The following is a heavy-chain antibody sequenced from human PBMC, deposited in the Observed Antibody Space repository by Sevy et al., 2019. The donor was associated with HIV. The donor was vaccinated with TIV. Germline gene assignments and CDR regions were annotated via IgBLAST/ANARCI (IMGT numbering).Heavy chain of an antibody. V-gene: IGHV4-30-2*01. CDR2: IYHSGST. CDR3: ARGIIVVVPAAIWFDP. CDR1: GGSISSGGYS. Sequence: SETLSLTCAVSGGSISSGGYSWSWIRQPPGKGLEWIGYIYHSGSTHYNPSLKSRVTISVDRSKNQFSLKLSSVTAADTAVYYCARGIIVVVPAAIWFDPWGQGTLVTVSS. D-gene: IGHD2-2*01. J-gene: IGHJ5*02.